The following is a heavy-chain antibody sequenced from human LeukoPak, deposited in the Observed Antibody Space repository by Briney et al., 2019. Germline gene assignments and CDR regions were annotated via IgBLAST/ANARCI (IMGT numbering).Heavy chain of an antibody. Sequence: GGSLRLSCAASGLTISRSWMSWVRQAPGKGLEWVANIKEDGGERYYVDSVKGRFTISRDNAKNLLYMQMNSLRAEDTAVYYCARGLVRSGCYFDYWGQGTLVIVSS. J-gene: IGHJ4*02. CDR3: ARGLVRSGCYFDY. CDR1: GLTISRSW. CDR2: IKEDGGER. D-gene: IGHD6-19*01. V-gene: IGHV3-7*05.